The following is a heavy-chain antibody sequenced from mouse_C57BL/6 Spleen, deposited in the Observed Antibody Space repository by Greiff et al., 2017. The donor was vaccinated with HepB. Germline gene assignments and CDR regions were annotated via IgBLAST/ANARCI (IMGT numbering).Heavy chain of an antibody. Sequence: VQLQQSGPELVKPGASVKISCKASGYSFTDYNMNWVKQSNGKSLEWIGVINPNYGTTSYNQKFKGKATLTVDQSSSTAYMQLNSLTSEDSAVYYCANYYGSSDYYAMDYWGQGTSVTVSS. CDR2: INPNYGTT. V-gene: IGHV1-39*01. CDR1: GYSFTDYN. CDR3: ANYYGSSDYYAMDY. D-gene: IGHD1-1*01. J-gene: IGHJ4*01.